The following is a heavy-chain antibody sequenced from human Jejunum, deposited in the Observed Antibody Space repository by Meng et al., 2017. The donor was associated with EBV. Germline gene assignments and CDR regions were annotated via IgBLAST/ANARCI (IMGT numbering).Heavy chain of an antibody. CDR1: GGSVNSGNVY. J-gene: IGHJ4*02. Sequence: EAGPVLVKPPETLSLTCTVSGGSVNSGNVYWSWIRQPPGKGLEWIGYIYYSGSTNYIPSLKSRVTISLDTSKNQFSLKLSSVTAADTAVYYCAGLRYSGYDRAFDYWGQGALVTVSS. CDR2: IYYSGST. CDR3: AGLRYSGYDRAFDY. D-gene: IGHD5-12*01. V-gene: IGHV4-61*01.